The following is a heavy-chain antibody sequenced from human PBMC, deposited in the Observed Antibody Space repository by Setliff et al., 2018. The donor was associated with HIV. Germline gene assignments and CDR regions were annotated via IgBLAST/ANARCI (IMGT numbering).Heavy chain of an antibody. V-gene: IGHV3-7*01. CDR2: INQDGSEK. J-gene: IGHJ3*02. Sequence: LSCAASGFTFSSYWMSWVRQAPGKGLEWVANINQDGSEKYYVDSVKGRFTISRDNAKNSLYLQMNSLRAEDTAVYYCARRGSNLPSGFDIWGQGTMVTVSS. CDR3: ARRGSNLPSGFDI. CDR1: GFTFSSYW. D-gene: IGHD3-3*01.